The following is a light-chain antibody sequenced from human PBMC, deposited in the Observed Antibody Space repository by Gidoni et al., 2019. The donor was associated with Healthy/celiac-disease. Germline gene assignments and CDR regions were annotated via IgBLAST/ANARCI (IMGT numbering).Light chain of an antibody. J-gene: IGKJ5*01. CDR2: DAS. CDR3: QQRRNWPPIT. V-gene: IGKV3-11*01. Sequence: EIVLTQSPATLSLSPGERATLSCRASQSVSSYLAWYQQKPGKAPRLLIYDASNRATGIPARFSGSGSGTDFTLNISSLEPEDFAVYYGQQRRNWPPITFGQGTRLEIK. CDR1: QSVSSY.